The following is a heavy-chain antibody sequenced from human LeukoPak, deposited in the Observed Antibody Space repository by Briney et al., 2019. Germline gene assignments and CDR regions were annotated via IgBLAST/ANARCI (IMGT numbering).Heavy chain of an antibody. Sequence: GGSLRLSCAASGFTFSSYWMHWVRQAPGKGPVWVSRINNDGSGTTYADSVKGRFTISRDDAKNTLYLQMNSLRAEDTAVYYCARESGQLERRGSAFDIWGQGTMVTVSS. D-gene: IGHD1-1*01. CDR1: GFTFSSYW. CDR2: INNDGSGT. J-gene: IGHJ3*02. V-gene: IGHV3-74*01. CDR3: ARESGQLERRGSAFDI.